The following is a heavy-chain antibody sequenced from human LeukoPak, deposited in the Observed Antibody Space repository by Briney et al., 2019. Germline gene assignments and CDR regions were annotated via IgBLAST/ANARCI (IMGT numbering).Heavy chain of an antibody. CDR2: IYISGNT. Sequence: SETLSLTCTVSGGSISSGSYYWSWIRQSAGKGLEWIGRIYISGNTSYNPSLKSRVTISLDTSKNQFSLKLSSVTAADTAVYYCARAQTRYYYMDVWGKGTTVTVSS. CDR3: ARAQTRYYYMDV. J-gene: IGHJ6*03. D-gene: IGHD1-1*01. CDR1: GGSISSGSYY. V-gene: IGHV4-61*02.